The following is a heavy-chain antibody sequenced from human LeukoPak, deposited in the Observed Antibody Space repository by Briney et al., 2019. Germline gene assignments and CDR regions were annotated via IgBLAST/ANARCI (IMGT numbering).Heavy chain of an antibody. CDR1: GYTFTSYG. V-gene: IGHV1-18*01. CDR3: ARELHVERDDY. D-gene: IGHD1-1*01. Sequence: ASVKVSCKASGYTFTSYGISWVRQAPGQGLEWMGWISANDGKIHYSERHQGRVTMSTDTVTSTVYMELRSLRSDDTAVYYCARELHVERDDYWGQGTLVTVSS. CDR2: ISANDGKI. J-gene: IGHJ4*02.